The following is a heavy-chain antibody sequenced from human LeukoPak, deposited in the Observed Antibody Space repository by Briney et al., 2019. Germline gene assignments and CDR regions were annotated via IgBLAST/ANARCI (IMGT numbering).Heavy chain of an antibody. J-gene: IGHJ5*02. Sequence: SETLSLTCAVYGGSFSGYYWSWIRQPPGKGLEWIGEINHSGSTNYNPSLKSRVTISVDTSKNQFSLKLSSVTAADTAVYYCALHRSSWYNWFDPWGQGTLVTVSS. V-gene: IGHV4-34*01. CDR2: INHSGST. CDR1: GGSFSGYY. CDR3: ALHRSSWYNWFDP. D-gene: IGHD6-13*01.